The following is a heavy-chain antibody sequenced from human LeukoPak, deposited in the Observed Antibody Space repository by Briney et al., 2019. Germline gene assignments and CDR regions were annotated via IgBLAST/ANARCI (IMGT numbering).Heavy chain of an antibody. CDR1: GFYFSSFA. J-gene: IGHJ1*01. V-gene: IGHV3-23*01. CDR3: AHPGATNVGY. D-gene: IGHD1-26*01. Sequence: GGSLRLSCETAGFYFSSFAMSWVRQAPGKGPEWVSTISGTGGSTYYAASVKGRITISRDNSNNTVSLQMDSLRAEDTALYYCAHPGATNVGYWGQGTLVTVSP. CDR2: ISGTGGST.